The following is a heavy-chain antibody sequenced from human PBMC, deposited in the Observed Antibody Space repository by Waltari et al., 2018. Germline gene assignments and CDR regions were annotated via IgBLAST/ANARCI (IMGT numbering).Heavy chain of an antibody. V-gene: IGHV3-30-3*01. CDR2: ISYDGSNK. J-gene: IGHJ4*02. CDR1: GFTFSSYA. CDR3: AREPGYGDYYYFDY. D-gene: IGHD4-17*01. Sequence: QVQLVESGGGVVQPGRSLRLSCAASGFTFSSYAMHWVRQAPGKGLEWVAGISYDGSNKYYADSVKGRFTISRDNSKNTLYLQMNSLRAEDTAVYYCAREPGYGDYYYFDYWGQGTLVTVSS.